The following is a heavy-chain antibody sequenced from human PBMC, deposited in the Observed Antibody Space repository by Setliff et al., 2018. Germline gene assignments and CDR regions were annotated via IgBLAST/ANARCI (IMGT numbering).Heavy chain of an antibody. Sequence: PSETLSLTCAVSGYSISSSNWWGWIRQPPGKGLEWIGYIYYSGSTYYNPSLKTRVTMSIDTSTNQFSLKLTSLTAADTAVYYCARGDSSDIVVVPDAMRRGWFDPWGQGTLVTVSS. J-gene: IGHJ5*02. CDR1: GYSISSSNW. D-gene: IGHD2-2*01. V-gene: IGHV4-28*01. CDR2: IYYSGST. CDR3: ARGDSSDIVVVPDAMRRGWFDP.